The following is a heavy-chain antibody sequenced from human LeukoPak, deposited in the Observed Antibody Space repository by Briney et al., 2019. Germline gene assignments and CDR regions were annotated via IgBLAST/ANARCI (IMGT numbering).Heavy chain of an antibody. CDR3: ARQTYYYGSGRFYNAGNWFDP. V-gene: IGHV4-61*02. Sequence: SETLSLTCTVSGGSISSGSYYWSWIRQPAGKGLEWIGRIYTSGSTNYNPSLKSRVTISVDTSKNQFSLKLSSVTAADTAVYYCARQTYYYGSGRFYNAGNWFDPWGQGTLVTVSS. D-gene: IGHD3-10*01. J-gene: IGHJ5*02. CDR1: GGSISSGSYY. CDR2: IYTSGST.